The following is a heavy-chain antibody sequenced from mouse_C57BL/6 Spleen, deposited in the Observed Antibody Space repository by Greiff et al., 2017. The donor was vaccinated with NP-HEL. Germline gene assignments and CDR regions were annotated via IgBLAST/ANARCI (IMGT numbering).Heavy chain of an antibody. CDR3: VSDYDYGGFAY. D-gene: IGHD2-4*01. CDR2: INPNNGGT. J-gene: IGHJ3*01. Sequence: EVQLQQSGPELVKPGASVKISCKASGYTFTDYYMNWVKQSHGKSLEWIGDINPNNGGTSYNQKFKGKATLTVDKSSSTAYMELRSLTSEDSAVYYCVSDYDYGGFAYWGQGTLVTVSA. CDR1: GYTFTDYY. V-gene: IGHV1-26*01.